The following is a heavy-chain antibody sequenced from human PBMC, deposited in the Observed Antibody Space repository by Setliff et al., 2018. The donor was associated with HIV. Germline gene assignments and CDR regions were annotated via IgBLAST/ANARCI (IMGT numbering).Heavy chain of an antibody. Sequence: SETLSLTCTVSGGSISSYYWSWIRQPPGKGLEWIGYIYYSGSTNYNPSLKSRVTIPVDTSKNQFSVKLTSVTAADTALYYCARGAKGTNSAYYFDYWGQGKLVTVSS. D-gene: IGHD2-8*01. CDR1: GGSISSYY. V-gene: IGHV4-59*12. CDR3: ARGAKGTNSAYYFDY. CDR2: IYYSGST. J-gene: IGHJ4*02.